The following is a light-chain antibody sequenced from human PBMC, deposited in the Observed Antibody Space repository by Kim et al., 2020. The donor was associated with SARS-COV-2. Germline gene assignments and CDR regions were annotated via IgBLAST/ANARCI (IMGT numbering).Light chain of an antibody. V-gene: IGKV1D-16*01. J-gene: IGKJ5*01. CDR2: GAS. Sequence: DIQMTQSPSSLSASVGDRVTITCRASQGISTWLAWYQQQPEKAPKSLIYGASNLQSGVPSRFSGSGSGTDFTLTISSLQPEDFGTYYCQQYDSFPITFGHGTRLEIK. CDR1: QGISTW. CDR3: QQYDSFPIT.